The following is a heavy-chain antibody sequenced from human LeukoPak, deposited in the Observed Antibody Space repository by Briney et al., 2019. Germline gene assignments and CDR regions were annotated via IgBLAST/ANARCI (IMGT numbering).Heavy chain of an antibody. D-gene: IGHD3-22*01. J-gene: IGHJ4*02. Sequence: GGSLRLSCAASGFTFSSYAMTWVRQAPGKGVEWVSAISGSGRSTYYADSVKGRFTISRDNSKNTLYLQMNSLRAEDTAVYYCAKDPYDSSGYYQNYWGQGTLVTVSS. CDR3: AKDPYDSSGYYQNY. V-gene: IGHV3-23*01. CDR2: ISGSGRST. CDR1: GFTFSSYA.